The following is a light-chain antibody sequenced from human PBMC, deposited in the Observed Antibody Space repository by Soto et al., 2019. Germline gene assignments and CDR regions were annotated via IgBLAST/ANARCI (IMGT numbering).Light chain of an antibody. V-gene: IGKV3-11*01. CDR1: QSVSGY. Sequence: EIVLTQSPATLSLSPGERATLSCRASQSVSGYLAWYQQKPGQAPRLLMYDASNRATGIPARFSGSGSGTDFPPTISSLEPEEFAVYYWQQRNNWPSTFGGGTKVEIK. J-gene: IGKJ4*01. CDR3: QQRNNWPST. CDR2: DAS.